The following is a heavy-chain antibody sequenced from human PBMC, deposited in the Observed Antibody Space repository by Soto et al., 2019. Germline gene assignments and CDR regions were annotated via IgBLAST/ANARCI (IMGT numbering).Heavy chain of an antibody. CDR1: GFTFSYNA. CDR3: ARLPGGTAPRPDY. D-gene: IGHD6-6*01. Sequence: LILSCVDSGFTFSYNAMRWVRQAPGKGLQWVSTISGSGEKTYYADSVKGRFTISSDRSKNTLYLQMDSLRADDTAVYYFARLPGGTAPRPDYWGQGTMVTVSS. V-gene: IGHV3-23*01. CDR2: ISGSGEKT. J-gene: IGHJ4*02.